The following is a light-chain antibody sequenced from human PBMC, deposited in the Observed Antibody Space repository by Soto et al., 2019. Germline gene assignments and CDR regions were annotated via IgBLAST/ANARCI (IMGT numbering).Light chain of an antibody. CDR1: QDISNY. CDR2: ATS. J-gene: IGKJ2*01. V-gene: IGKV1-27*01. Sequence: DIQMTQSPSSLYASVGGRVSITCRASQDISNYIAWYQQKPGKVPKLLIYATSTLQSGVPSRFSGRVSGTDFTLTISSLQPEDAATYYCQKYNSVPYTFGQGTKLEI. CDR3: QKYNSVPYT.